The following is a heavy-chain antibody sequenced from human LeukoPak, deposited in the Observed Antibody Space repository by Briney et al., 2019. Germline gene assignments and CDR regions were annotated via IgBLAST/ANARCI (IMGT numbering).Heavy chain of an antibody. CDR1: GYTFTSYY. D-gene: IGHD3-3*01. CDR3: ASSTYYDFWSGLNWFDP. J-gene: IGHJ5*02. CDR2: INPSGGTT. V-gene: IGHV1-46*01. Sequence: VASVKVSCKASGYTFTSYYMHWVRQAPGQGLEWMGIINPSGGTTSYAQKFQGRVTMTRDTSTSTVYIELSSLKSEDTAAYYCASSTYYDFWSGLNWFDPWGQGTLVTVSS.